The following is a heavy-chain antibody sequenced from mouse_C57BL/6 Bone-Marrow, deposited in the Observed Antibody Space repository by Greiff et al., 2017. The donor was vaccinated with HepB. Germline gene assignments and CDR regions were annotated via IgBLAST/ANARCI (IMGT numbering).Heavy chain of an antibody. D-gene: IGHD4-1*01. CDR2: IRNKANGYTT. CDR1: GFTFTDYY. Sequence: VQLKESGGGLVQPGGSLSLSCAASGFTFTDYYMSWVRQPPGKALEWLGFIRNKANGYTTEYSASVKGRFTISRDNSQSILYLQMNALRAEDSATYYCARRTAYFDYWGQGTTLTVSS. CDR3: ARRTAYFDY. J-gene: IGHJ2*01. V-gene: IGHV7-3*01.